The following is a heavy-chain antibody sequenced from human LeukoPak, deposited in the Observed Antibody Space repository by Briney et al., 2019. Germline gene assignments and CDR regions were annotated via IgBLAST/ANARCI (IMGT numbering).Heavy chain of an antibody. D-gene: IGHD2-2*01. J-gene: IGHJ3*02. V-gene: IGHV1-8*03. CDR3: TTDSTSPSDAFDI. CDR2: MNPNSGNT. CDR1: GYAFTSYD. Sequence: ASVKVSCKASGYAFTSYDINWVRQATGQGLEWMGWMNPNSGNTGYAQKFQGRVTITRNTSISTAYMELSSLRSEDTAVYYCTTDSTSPSDAFDIWGQGTMVTVSS.